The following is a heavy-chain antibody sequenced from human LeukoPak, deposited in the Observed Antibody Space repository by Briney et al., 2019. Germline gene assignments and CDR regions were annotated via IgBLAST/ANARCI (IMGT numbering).Heavy chain of an antibody. J-gene: IGHJ6*02. V-gene: IGHV3-48*03. CDR1: GFTFSRYN. Sequence: GGSLRLSCAGSGFTFSRYNMNWVRQAPGRGLEWLSYIDRAGTSIYYADSVKGRFTTSRDNAKNSLYLQMNSLRTEDTALYYCARDRAGYFYAMDVWGQGTSVTVSS. CDR2: IDRAGTSI. D-gene: IGHD5-24*01. CDR3: ARDRAGYFYAMDV.